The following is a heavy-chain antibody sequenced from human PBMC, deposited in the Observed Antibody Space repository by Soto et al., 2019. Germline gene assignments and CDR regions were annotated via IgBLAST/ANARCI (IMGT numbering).Heavy chain of an antibody. CDR2: ISSSSSTI. V-gene: IGHV3-48*01. J-gene: IGHJ4*02. CDR1: SASTSTHN. D-gene: IGHD5-18*01. Sequence: QPSETLSLTCTVSSASTSTHNWSWIRQTPGKGLEWVSYISSSSSTIYYADSVKGRFTISRDNSKNTLYLQMNSLRAEDTAVYYCARHGYNYGGGYFDYWGQGTLVTVSS. CDR3: ARHGYNYGGGYFDY.